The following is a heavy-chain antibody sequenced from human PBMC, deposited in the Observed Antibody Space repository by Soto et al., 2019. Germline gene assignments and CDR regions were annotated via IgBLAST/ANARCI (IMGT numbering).Heavy chain of an antibody. J-gene: IGHJ4*02. Sequence: SETLSLTCTVSGGSISSSSYYWGWIRQPPGKGLEWIGSIYYSGSTYYNPSLKSRVTISVDTTKIHFSLKLSSVTAADTAVYYCARGIAAAEIDYWGQGTLVTVSS. CDR3: ARGIAAAEIDY. CDR1: GGSISSSSYY. D-gene: IGHD6-13*01. V-gene: IGHV4-39*07. CDR2: IYYSGST.